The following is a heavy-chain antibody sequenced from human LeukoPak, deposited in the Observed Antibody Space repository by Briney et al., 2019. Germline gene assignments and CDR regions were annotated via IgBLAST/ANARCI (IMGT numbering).Heavy chain of an antibody. CDR1: GGSISSGDYY. J-gene: IGHJ6*02. V-gene: IGHV4-30-4*01. Sequence: SETLSLTCTVSGGSISSGDYYWSWIRQPPGKGLEWIGYIYYSGSTYYNPSLKSRVTISVDTSKNQFSLKLSSVTAADTAVYYCARGSDDRDYYGSGDYYYYYGMDVWGQGTTVTVSS. CDR3: ARGSDDRDYYGSGDYYYYYGMDV. D-gene: IGHD3-10*01. CDR2: IYYSGST.